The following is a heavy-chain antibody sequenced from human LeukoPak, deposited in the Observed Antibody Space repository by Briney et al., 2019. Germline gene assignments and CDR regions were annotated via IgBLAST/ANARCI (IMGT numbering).Heavy chain of an antibody. CDR1: GFTFSSYS. D-gene: IGHD3-22*01. J-gene: IGHJ4*02. V-gene: IGHV3-23*01. Sequence: GGSLRLSCAASGFTFSSYSMNWVRQAPGKGLEWISAISASGDKTYFADSVKGRFTISRANSKGTLYLQMNSLRAEDTALYYCARDFYDSTGYYYDYWGQGTLVTVSS. CDR2: ISASGDKT. CDR3: ARDFYDSTGYYYDY.